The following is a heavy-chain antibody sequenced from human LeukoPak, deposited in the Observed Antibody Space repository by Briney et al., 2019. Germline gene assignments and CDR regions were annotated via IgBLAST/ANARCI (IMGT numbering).Heavy chain of an antibody. CDR2: IKSDGSNT. J-gene: IGHJ4*02. D-gene: IGHD3-3*01. CDR3: ARGGYYGSGRYYFDS. V-gene: IGHV3-74*01. CDR1: GFTFSSYW. Sequence: AGSLRRSCAASGFTFSSYWMQWVRQAPGKGLVWVSRIKSDGSNTNYADSVKGRFTISRDNAKNTLHLQMNSLRAEDTAVYYCARGGYYGSGRYYFDSGGQGTLVTVSS.